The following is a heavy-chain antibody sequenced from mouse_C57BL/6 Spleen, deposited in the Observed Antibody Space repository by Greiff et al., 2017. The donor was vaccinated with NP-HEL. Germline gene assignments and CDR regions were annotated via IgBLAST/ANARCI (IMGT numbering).Heavy chain of an antibody. J-gene: IGHJ2*01. V-gene: IGHV3-6*01. D-gene: IGHD1-1*01. CDR2: ISYDGSN. CDR1: GYSITSGYY. CDR3: ARGYYGSVDY. Sequence: VQLKESGPGLVKPSQSLSLTCSVTGYSITSGYYWNWIRQFPGNKLEWMGYISYDGSNNYNPSLKNRISITRDTSKNQFFLKLNSVTTEDTATYYCARGYYGSVDYWGQGTTLTVSS.